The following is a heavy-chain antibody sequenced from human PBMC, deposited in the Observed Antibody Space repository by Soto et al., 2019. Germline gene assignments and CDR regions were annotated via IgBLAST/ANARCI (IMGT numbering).Heavy chain of an antibody. J-gene: IGHJ4*02. CDR2: INPSGGST. CDR1: GYTFTSYD. D-gene: IGHD6-19*01. Sequence: VSCKASGYTFTSYDINWVRQATGQGLEWMGWINPSGGSTSYAQKFQGRVTMTRDTSTSTVYMELSSLRSEDTAVYYCARDLKAVARAGDYWGQGTLVTVSS. CDR3: ARDLKAVARAGDY. V-gene: IGHV1-46*01.